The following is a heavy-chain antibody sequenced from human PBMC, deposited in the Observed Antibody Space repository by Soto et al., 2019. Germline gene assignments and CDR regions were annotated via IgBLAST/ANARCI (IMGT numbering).Heavy chain of an antibody. CDR3: ARLWGGAVGDY. V-gene: IGHV4-39*01. D-gene: IGHD3-16*01. CDR1: GGSISSSSYY. CDR2: FYYSGST. Sequence: QLQLQESGPGLVKPSETLSLTCTVSGGSISSSSYYWGWIRQPPGKGLEWIGSFYYSGSTYYNPSIKSRLTISVETSKNQVSLKLSSLTAADTAVYYCARLWGGAVGDYWGQGTLVTVSS. J-gene: IGHJ4*02.